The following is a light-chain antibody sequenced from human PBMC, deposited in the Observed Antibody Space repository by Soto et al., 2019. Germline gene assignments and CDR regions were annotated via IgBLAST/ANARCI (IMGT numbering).Light chain of an antibody. CDR3: QQYGSSPWT. Sequence: EIVMTQSPATLSVSPGERATLSCRASQMVGSNLAWYQQKPGQAPRLLIYGTSSRATGIPDRFSGSGSGTDFTLTINRLEPEDFVIYYCQQYGSSPWTFGQGTKVDIK. V-gene: IGKV3-20*01. CDR2: GTS. CDR1: QMVGSN. J-gene: IGKJ1*01.